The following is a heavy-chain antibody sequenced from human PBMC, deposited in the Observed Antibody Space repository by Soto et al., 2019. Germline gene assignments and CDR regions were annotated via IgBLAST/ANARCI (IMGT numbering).Heavy chain of an antibody. CDR3: ARPFAAQTVVGFDF. V-gene: IGHV4-59*08. Sequence: PSETLSLTCTVSGGSISSYYWSWIRQPPGKGLEWIGYIYYSVSTNYNPSLKSRVTISVDTSKNQFSLKLSSVNAADTAVYYCARPFAAQTVVGFDFWGKGLQVTVSS. J-gene: IGHJ4*02. CDR1: GGSISSYY. CDR2: IYYSVST. D-gene: IGHD6-19*01.